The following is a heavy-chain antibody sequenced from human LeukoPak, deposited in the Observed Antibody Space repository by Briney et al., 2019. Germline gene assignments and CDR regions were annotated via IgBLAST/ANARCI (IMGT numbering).Heavy chain of an antibody. Sequence: NSPETLSLTCAVYGGSFSGYYWSWIRQPPGKGLEWIGEINHSGSTNYNPSLKSRVTISVDTSKNQFSLKLSSVTAADTAVYFCARGTGGYWGQGTLVTVSS. CDR3: ARGTGGY. CDR2: INHSGST. J-gene: IGHJ4*02. V-gene: IGHV4-34*01. CDR1: GGSFSGYY. D-gene: IGHD1-14*01.